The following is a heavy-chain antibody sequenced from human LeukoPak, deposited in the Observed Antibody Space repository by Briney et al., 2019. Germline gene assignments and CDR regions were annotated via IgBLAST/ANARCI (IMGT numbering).Heavy chain of an antibody. CDR2: INPSGGST. V-gene: IGHV1-46*01. Sequence: ASVKVSCKVSGYTLTELSMHWVRQAPGQGLEWMGIINPSGGSTSYAQKFQGRVTMTRDTSTSTVYMELSSLRSEDTAVYYCASARGDAFDIWGQGTMVTVSS. J-gene: IGHJ3*02. D-gene: IGHD3-10*01. CDR3: ASARGDAFDI. CDR1: GYTLTELS.